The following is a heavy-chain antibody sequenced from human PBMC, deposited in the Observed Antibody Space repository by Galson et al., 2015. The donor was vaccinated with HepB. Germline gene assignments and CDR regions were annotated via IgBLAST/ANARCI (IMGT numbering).Heavy chain of an antibody. Sequence: SLRLSCAASGFTFSDSTMHWVRQASGKGLEWVGRIRSKANSYATESAASVKGRFTISRDDSKNTAYLQMNSLKTEDTAVYYCSRVGLDYWSQGTLVTVSS. CDR3: SRVGLDY. J-gene: IGHJ4*02. CDR1: GFTFSDST. V-gene: IGHV3-73*01. CDR2: IRSKANSYAT. D-gene: IGHD2-15*01.